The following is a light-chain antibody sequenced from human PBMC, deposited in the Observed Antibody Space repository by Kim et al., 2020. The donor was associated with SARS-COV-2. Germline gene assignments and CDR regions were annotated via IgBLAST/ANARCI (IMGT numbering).Light chain of an antibody. J-gene: IGKJ4*01. CDR3: QQYDSSPLT. CDR1: QRASTSY. V-gene: IGKV3-20*01. CDR2: GAS. Sequence: SPGERAPLSCRASQRASTSYFAWYQQKPGHAPRLLIYGASSRTTGIPDRFSGSGSRTYFTLTISRLEPEDFAVYYCQQYDSSPLTFGGGTKVDIK.